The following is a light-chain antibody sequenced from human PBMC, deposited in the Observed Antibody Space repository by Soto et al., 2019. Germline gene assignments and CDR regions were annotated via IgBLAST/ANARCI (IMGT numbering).Light chain of an antibody. V-gene: IGLV1-40*01. CDR1: SSNIGAGFD. J-gene: IGLJ1*01. CDR3: QSYDTSLSGSL. Sequence: QSVLTQPPSVSGAPGQRVTISCTGSSSNIGAGFDVHWYQQLPGTAPKLLIFGNNNRPSGVPDRFSGSKSGTSASLAITGLQADDEADYYCQSYDTSLSGSLFGTGTKLTVL. CDR2: GNN.